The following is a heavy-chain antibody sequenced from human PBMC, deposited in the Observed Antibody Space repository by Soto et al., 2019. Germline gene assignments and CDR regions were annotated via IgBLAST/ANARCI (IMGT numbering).Heavy chain of an antibody. Sequence: SETLXLTCTVSGGXVSSGSYYWSLIRQPPGKGLEWIGYIYYSGSTNYNPSLKSRVTISVDTSKNQFSLKLTSVTAADTAMYYCARDDSERPATYWGQGTLVTVSS. CDR2: IYYSGST. V-gene: IGHV4-61*01. J-gene: IGHJ4*02. CDR3: ARDDSERPATY. CDR1: GGXVSSGSYY. D-gene: IGHD3-10*01.